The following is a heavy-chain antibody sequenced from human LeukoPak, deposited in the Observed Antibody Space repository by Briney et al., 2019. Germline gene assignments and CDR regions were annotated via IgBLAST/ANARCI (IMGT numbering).Heavy chain of an antibody. D-gene: IGHD4-17*01. CDR2: ISAYNGNT. J-gene: IGHJ4*02. V-gene: IGHV1-18*01. Sequence: ASEKVSCKASGYTFTSYGTIWLRQAPGQGLEWMGWISAYNGNTNYAQMFQGRVTMTTDTSTSTAYMELRSLRSDDTAVYYCAREATVTSQSFDYWGQGTLVTVSS. CDR1: GYTFTSYG. CDR3: AREATVTSQSFDY.